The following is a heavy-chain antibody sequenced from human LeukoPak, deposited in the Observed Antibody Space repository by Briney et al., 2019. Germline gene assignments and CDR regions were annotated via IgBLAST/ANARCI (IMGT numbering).Heavy chain of an antibody. Sequence: SETLSLTCTVSGGSFINYYCNWIRQPPGKGLEWIGYISYSGDTNYNPSLKSRVTISVDTSKHQFSLKLSSVTAADTAVYYCARYLYIAAGGFDPWGQGTLVSVSS. D-gene: IGHD6-13*01. CDR3: ARYLYIAAGGFDP. CDR2: ISYSGDT. CDR1: GGSFINYY. V-gene: IGHV4-59*13. J-gene: IGHJ5*02.